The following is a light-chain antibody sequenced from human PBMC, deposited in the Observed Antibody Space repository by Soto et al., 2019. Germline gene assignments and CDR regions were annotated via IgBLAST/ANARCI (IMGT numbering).Light chain of an antibody. CDR2: EVS. CDR3: SSYKTSSPCV. J-gene: IGLJ1*01. V-gene: IGLV2-14*01. Sequence: QSALTQPASVSGSPGQSITISCTGTSSDVGGYKYVSWYQQYPGKAPKLMMYEVSNRPSGVSNRFSGSKSGNTASLTISGLPAEDEADYYCSSYKTSSPCVFGTGTKLTVL. CDR1: SSDVGGYKY.